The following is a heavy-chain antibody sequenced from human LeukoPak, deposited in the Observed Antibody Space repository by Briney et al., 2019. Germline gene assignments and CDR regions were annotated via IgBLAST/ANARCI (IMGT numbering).Heavy chain of an antibody. CDR2: IYSGGST. Sequence: GGSLRLSCAASGFTVSSNYMSWVRQAPEKGLEWVSVIYSGGSTYYADSVKGRFTISRHNSKNTLYLQMNSLRAEDTAVYYCARSSGSGSYYTPLDYWGQGTLVTVSS. CDR1: GFTVSSNY. D-gene: IGHD3-10*01. V-gene: IGHV3-53*04. J-gene: IGHJ4*02. CDR3: ARSSGSGSYYTPLDY.